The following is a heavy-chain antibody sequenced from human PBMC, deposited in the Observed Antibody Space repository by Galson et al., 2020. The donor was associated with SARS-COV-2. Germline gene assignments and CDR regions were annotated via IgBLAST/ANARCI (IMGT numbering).Heavy chain of an antibody. CDR1: GFTFATYA. Sequence: GESLKFSCAASGFTFATYAMSWVRQAPGKGLEWVSSISDSSASTYYADSVRGRFTISRDNSKSTLYLQMSSLRAEDSALYYCAKEASSSWPDWGQGTLVTVSS. J-gene: IGHJ4*02. CDR3: AKEASSSWPD. CDR2: ISDSSAST. D-gene: IGHD6-13*01. V-gene: IGHV3-23*01.